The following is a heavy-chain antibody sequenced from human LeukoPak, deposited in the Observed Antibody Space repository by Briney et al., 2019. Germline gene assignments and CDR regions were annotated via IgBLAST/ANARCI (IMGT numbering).Heavy chain of an antibody. J-gene: IGHJ4*02. CDR2: MNQDGSEQ. CDR1: GFDFDNYW. CDR3: ARALPFGY. Sequence: GGSLRLSCEASGFDFDNYWMTWVRQAPGKGLEWVANMNQDGSEQYYVDSVKGRFSISRDNAKKSLYLQMNSLRAEDTAVYYCARALPFGYWGQGTLVTVSS. V-gene: IGHV3-7*01.